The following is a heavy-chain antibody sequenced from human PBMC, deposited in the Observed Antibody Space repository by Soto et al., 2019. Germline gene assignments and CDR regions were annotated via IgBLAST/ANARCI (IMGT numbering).Heavy chain of an antibody. Sequence: GESLRLSCAASGFTVNNTFMSWVRQAPGKGLEWVSVIYSGGSTYYADFVKGRFTISRDNSKNTLFLQMNSLRAEDTAMYYCAREVGVTERYYYYMDVWGKGTTVTVSS. CDR1: GFTVNNTF. J-gene: IGHJ6*03. D-gene: IGHD1-26*01. CDR2: IYSGGST. CDR3: AREVGVTERYYYYMDV. V-gene: IGHV3-66*01.